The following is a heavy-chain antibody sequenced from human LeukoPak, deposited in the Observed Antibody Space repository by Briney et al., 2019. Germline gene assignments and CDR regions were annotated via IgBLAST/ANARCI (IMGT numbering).Heavy chain of an antibody. CDR3: ARDFGIVVVSEGRRNWFDP. V-gene: IGHV1-18*01. CDR1: GYTFTIYG. D-gene: IGHD2-15*01. Sequence: ASVTLSFTSSGYTFTIYGISWVRHTPGQGLAWMWWISAYNGNTNYSHKLQGRVTITTDTSTSTAYMELRSLRSDDTAVYYCARDFGIVVVSEGRRNWFDPWGQGTLVTVSS. J-gene: IGHJ5*02. CDR2: ISAYNGNT.